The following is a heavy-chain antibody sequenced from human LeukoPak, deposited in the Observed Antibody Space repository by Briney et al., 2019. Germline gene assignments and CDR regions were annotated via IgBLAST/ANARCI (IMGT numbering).Heavy chain of an antibody. CDR2: IKQDGSEK. V-gene: IGHV3-7*04. CDR1: GFTFSSYW. CDR3: ARGSCGYLFLDY. D-gene: IGHD5-18*01. J-gene: IGHJ4*02. Sequence: GGSLRLSCAASGFTFSSYWMSWVRQAPGKGLECVANIKQDGSEKYYVDSVKGRFTISRDNTENSLYLQMNSLTAEDTAVYYCARGSCGYLFLDYWGQGTLVTVSS.